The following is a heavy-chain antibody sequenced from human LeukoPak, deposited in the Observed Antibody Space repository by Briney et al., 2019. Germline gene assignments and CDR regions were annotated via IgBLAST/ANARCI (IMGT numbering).Heavy chain of an antibody. CDR1: GFTFDDYA. V-gene: IGHV3-9*01. Sequence: GGSLRLSCAASGFTFDDYAMHWVRHAPGKGLEWVSGISWNSGSIGYADSVKGRFTISRDNAKNSLYLQMNSLRAEDTALYYCAKVRSPRWLQLTGAFDYWGQGTLVTVSS. CDR3: AKVRSPRWLQLTGAFDY. D-gene: IGHD5-12*01. CDR2: ISWNSGSI. J-gene: IGHJ4*02.